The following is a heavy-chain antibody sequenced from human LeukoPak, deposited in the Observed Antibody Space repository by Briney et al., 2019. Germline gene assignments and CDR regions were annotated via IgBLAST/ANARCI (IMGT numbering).Heavy chain of an antibody. V-gene: IGHV3-23*01. CDR3: ARDLAWGAFDY. D-gene: IGHD7-27*01. J-gene: IGHJ4*02. CDR2: MSPRGGGT. Sequence: MSPRGGGTYYADSVKGRFTISRDDSKNTLSLQMNSLRVEDTAVYYCARDLAWGAFDYWGQGTLVTVSS.